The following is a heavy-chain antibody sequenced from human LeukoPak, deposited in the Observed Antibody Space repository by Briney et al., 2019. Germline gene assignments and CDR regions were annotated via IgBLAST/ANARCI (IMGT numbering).Heavy chain of an antibody. J-gene: IGHJ5*02. Sequence: ASVKVSCKASGYTFTGYYMHWVRQAPGQGLEWMGWVNPNSGGTNYAQKFQGRVTMTRDTSISTAYMELSRLRSDDTAVYYCARDGYYGSGSYYGDGNWFDPWGQGTLVTVSS. CDR3: ARDGYYGSGSYYGDGNWFDP. V-gene: IGHV1-2*02. CDR1: GYTFTGYY. CDR2: VNPNSGGT. D-gene: IGHD3-10*01.